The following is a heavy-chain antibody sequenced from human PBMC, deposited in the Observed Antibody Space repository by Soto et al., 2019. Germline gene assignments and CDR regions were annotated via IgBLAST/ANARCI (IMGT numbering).Heavy chain of an antibody. V-gene: IGHV4-31*02. CDR1: GGPVSGDDLY. CDR3: ARALVTDYNSRDYHYYFAMDV. J-gene: IGHJ6*02. Sequence: PSETLSLTCVVSGGPVSGDDLYWSWIRHLPGKGLEWIANVYHTGTTYYNPSLKSRVSMSADTSQNQFSLILASVTAADTAVYYCARALVTDYNSRDYHYYFAMDVCGQGTSVTVSS. D-gene: IGHD3-22*01. CDR2: VYHTGTT.